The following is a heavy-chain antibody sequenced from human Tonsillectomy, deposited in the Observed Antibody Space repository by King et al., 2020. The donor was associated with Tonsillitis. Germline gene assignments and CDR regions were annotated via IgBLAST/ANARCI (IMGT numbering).Heavy chain of an antibody. V-gene: IGHV4-59*01. D-gene: IGHD4-17*01. CDR1: GGSISSYY. CDR3: ARDYGDHAWYFDL. J-gene: IGHJ2*01. Sequence: QLQESGPGLGKPSETLSRTCTVSGGSISSYYWSCIRQPPGKGLEWIWYIYDSGSTNYNPSLKSVVTISVDTSKNQFSLKLSSVTAADTAVYYCARDYGDHAWYFDLWGRGTLVTVSS. CDR2: IYDSGST.